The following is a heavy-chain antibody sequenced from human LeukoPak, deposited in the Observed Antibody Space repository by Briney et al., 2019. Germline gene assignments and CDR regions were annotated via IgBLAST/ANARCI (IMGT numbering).Heavy chain of an antibody. CDR2: INLNSGDT. J-gene: IGHJ4*02. V-gene: IGHV1-2*02. CDR3: ARDRVTVATPYFDS. Sequence: ASVKVSCKASGFTFTGYYIHWVRQAPGQGLDWMGWINLNSGDTDYAQKFQGRVAMTRDTSISTAYMELNSLSSDDTAVYYCARDRVTVATPYFDSWGQGTLVTVSS. CDR1: GFTFTGYY. D-gene: IGHD4-23*01.